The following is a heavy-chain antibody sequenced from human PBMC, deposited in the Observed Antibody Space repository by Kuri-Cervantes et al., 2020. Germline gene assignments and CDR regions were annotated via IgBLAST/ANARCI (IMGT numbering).Heavy chain of an antibody. D-gene: IGHD5-24*01. V-gene: IGHV4-59*10. Sequence: SETLSLTCAVYGGSFSGCHWSWSRQSSGKGLEWIGRIYTSGSTNYNPSLKSRVTISVDTSKNQFSLKLSSVTAADTAVYYCARPLKRWLQLGAFDIWGQGTMVTVSS. CDR1: GGSFSGCH. J-gene: IGHJ3*02. CDR3: ARPLKRWLQLGAFDI. CDR2: IYTSGST.